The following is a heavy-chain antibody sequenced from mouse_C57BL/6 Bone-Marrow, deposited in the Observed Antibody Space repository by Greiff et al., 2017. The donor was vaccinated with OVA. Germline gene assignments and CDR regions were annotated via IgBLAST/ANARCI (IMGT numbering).Heavy chain of an antibody. D-gene: IGHD1-1*01. Sequence: EVKVVESGGGLVQPGGSLKLSCAASGFTFSDYYMYWVRQTPEKRLEWVAYISNGGGSTYYPDTVKGRFTISRDNAKNTLYLQMSRLKSEDTAMDYCASNYGSSWFAYWGQGTLVTVSA. J-gene: IGHJ3*01. CDR1: GFTFSDYY. V-gene: IGHV5-12*01. CDR3: ASNYGSSWFAY. CDR2: ISNGGGST.